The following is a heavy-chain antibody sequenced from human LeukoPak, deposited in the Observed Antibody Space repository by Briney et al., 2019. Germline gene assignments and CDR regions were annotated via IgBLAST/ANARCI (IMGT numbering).Heavy chain of an antibody. CDR3: AKVMGCSSTSCPFDY. J-gene: IGHJ4*02. D-gene: IGHD2-2*01. Sequence: GGSLRLSGAASGFTFSNYAMSWVRQAPGKGLEWVSGISDSGGSTYYADSVKGRFTISRDNSKYTLYLQMNSLRAEDTAVYYCAKVMGCSSTSCPFDYWGQGTLVTVSS. CDR1: GFTFSNYA. CDR2: ISDSGGST. V-gene: IGHV3-23*01.